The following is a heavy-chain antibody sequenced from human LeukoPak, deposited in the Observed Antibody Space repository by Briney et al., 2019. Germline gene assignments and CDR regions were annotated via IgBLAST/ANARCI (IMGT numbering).Heavy chain of an antibody. V-gene: IGHV3-7*01. CDR3: ARDLPEGAFDI. CDR2: IKQDGSEK. CDR1: GFTFSSYW. Sequence: PGGSLRLSCAASGFTFSSYWMSWVRQAPGKGLERVANIKQDGSEKYYVDSVKGRFTISRDNAKNSLYLQMNSLRAEDTAVYYCARDLPEGAFDIWGQGTMVTVSS. J-gene: IGHJ3*02.